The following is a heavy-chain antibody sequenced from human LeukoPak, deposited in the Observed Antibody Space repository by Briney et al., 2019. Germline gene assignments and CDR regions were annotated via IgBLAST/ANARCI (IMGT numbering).Heavy chain of an antibody. Sequence: GASVKVSCKASGYTFTSYAMHWVRQAPGQRLEWMGWINAANGNTKYSQKFQGRVTITRDTSASTAYMELSSLRSEDTAVYYCAGPRPYCGGDCYPYGMDVWGQGTTVTVSS. CDR3: AGPRPYCGGDCYPYGMDV. D-gene: IGHD2-21*02. V-gene: IGHV1-3*01. J-gene: IGHJ6*02. CDR2: INAANGNT. CDR1: GYTFTSYA.